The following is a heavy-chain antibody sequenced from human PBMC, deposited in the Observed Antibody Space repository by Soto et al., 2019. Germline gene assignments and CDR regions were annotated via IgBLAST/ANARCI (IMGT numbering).Heavy chain of an antibody. CDR2: IYSGGST. V-gene: IGHV3-53*04. J-gene: IGHJ3*02. Sequence: EVQLVESGGGLVQPGGSLRLSCAASGFTVSSNYMSWVRQAPGKGLEWVSVIYSGGSTYYADSVKGRFTISRHNSKNPLYLQMNSLRAEDTGVWYCVSGWRVDALAIWGQGTMVTVS. CDR3: VSGWRVDALAI. D-gene: IGHD2-2*03. CDR1: GFTVSSNY.